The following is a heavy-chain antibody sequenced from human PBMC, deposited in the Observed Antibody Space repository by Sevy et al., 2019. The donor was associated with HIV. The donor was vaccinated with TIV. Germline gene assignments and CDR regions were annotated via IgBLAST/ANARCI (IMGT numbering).Heavy chain of an antibody. D-gene: IGHD5-18*01. V-gene: IGHV3-30*04. CDR2: ISYDGIIK. CDR3: AREGGYTSPWSPGNY. Sequence: GGSLRLSCAASGFTFNTHAMHWVRQAPGKGLEWVALISYDGIIKYYADSVKGRLTISRDNSKNTLSLQMNSLRIEDTAVYYCAREGGYTSPWSPGNYWGQGTLVTVSS. CDR1: GFTFNTHA. J-gene: IGHJ4*02.